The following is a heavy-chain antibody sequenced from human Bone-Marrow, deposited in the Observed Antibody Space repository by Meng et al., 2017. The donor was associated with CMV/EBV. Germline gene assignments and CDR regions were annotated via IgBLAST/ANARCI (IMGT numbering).Heavy chain of an antibody. CDR1: GGSFSGYY. D-gene: IGHD6-13*01. J-gene: IGHJ6*02. CDR3: ASYSSSWYYYYYGMDV. V-gene: IGHV4-34*01. CDR2: INHSGST. Sequence: YGGSFSGYYWSWIRQPPGKGLEWIGKINHSGSTNYNPSLKSRVTISVDTSTSTVYMELSSLRSEDTAVYYCASYSSSWYYYYYGMDVWGQGTTVTVSS.